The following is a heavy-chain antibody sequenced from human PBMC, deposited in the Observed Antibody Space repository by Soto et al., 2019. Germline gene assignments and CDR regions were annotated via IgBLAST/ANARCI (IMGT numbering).Heavy chain of an antibody. J-gene: IGHJ5*02. D-gene: IGHD6-13*01. CDR2: TYYRSKWYN. CDR1: GDSVSSNSAA. Sequence: SQTLSLTCAISGDSVSSNSAAWNWIRQSPSRGLEWLGRTYYRSKWYNDYAVSVKSRITINPDTSKNQFSLQLNSLRAEDTAVYYCARVGYSSNWPLLFNWFDPWGQGTLVTVSS. V-gene: IGHV6-1*01. CDR3: ARVGYSSNWPLLFNWFDP.